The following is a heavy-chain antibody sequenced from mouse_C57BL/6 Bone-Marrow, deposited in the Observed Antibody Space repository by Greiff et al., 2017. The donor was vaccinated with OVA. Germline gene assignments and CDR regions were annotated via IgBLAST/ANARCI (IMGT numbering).Heavy chain of an antibody. CDR2: INYDGSST. CDR1: GFTFSDYY. CDR3: ADYYGVDY. V-gene: IGHV5-16*01. J-gene: IGHJ2*01. Sequence: EVKVVESEGGLVQPGSSMKLSCTASGFTFSDYYMAWVRQVPEKGLEWVANINYDGSSTYYLDSLKSRFIISRDNAKNILYLQMSSLKSEDTATYYCADYYGVDYWGQGTTLTVSS. D-gene: IGHD1-2*01.